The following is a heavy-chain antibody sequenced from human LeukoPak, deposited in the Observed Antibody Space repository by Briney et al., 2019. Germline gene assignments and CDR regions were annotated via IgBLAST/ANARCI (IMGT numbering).Heavy chain of an antibody. CDR3: TRGWLAVGFDS. J-gene: IGHJ4*02. CDR2: TYYKSKWHN. Sequence: SQTLSLTCAISGDSVSSNSAAWHWIRQSPSRGLEWLGRTYYKSKWHNDYAVSLKSRLTINPDTSKNQFSLQLNSVTPEDTAIYYCTRGWLAVGFDSWGQGTLVTVSS. V-gene: IGHV6-1*01. D-gene: IGHD1-26*01. CDR1: GDSVSSNSAA.